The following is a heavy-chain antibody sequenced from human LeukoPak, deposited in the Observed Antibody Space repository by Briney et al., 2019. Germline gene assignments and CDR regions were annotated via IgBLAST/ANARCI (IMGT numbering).Heavy chain of an antibody. Sequence: GGSLRLSCAASGFTFVDFYMSWIRQTPGEGLEWLSYISSESHTIYYSDSVKGRFTISRDNAKKSLYLQMDSLRVEDTAIYYCARAAHSGSSSRYFDYWAQGILVTVSS. CDR3: ARAAHSGSSSRYFDY. V-gene: IGHV3-11*01. CDR2: ISSESHTI. CDR1: GFTFVDFY. D-gene: IGHD6-19*01. J-gene: IGHJ4*02.